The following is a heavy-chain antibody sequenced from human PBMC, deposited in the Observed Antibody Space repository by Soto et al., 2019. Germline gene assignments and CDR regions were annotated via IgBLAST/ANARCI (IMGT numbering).Heavy chain of an antibody. J-gene: IGHJ4*02. D-gene: IGHD6-13*01. CDR3: GRDLTTAGTDY. CDR1: GGSNSSYY. Sequence: SVTLSLTCTVSGGSNSSYYWSLIRPPAGKGLEWIGRIYTSGSTNYNPSLKSRVTMSVDTSKNQFSLKLSSVTAASTAVSYCGRDLTTAGTDYWGQGTLVAAST. CDR2: IYTSGST. V-gene: IGHV4-4*07.